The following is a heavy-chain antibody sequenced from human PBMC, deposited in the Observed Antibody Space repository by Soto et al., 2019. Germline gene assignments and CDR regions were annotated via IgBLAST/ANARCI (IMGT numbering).Heavy chain of an antibody. Sequence: SVKVSCKASGGTFSSYAISWVRQAPGQGLEWMGGIIPIFGTANYAQKFQGRVTITADKSTSTAYMELSSLRSEDTAVYYCARKRWSGYYTVGYRYYYGMDVWGQGTTVTVSS. CDR1: GGTFSSYA. CDR2: IIPIFGTA. J-gene: IGHJ6*02. CDR3: ARKRWSGYYTVGYRYYYGMDV. V-gene: IGHV1-69*06. D-gene: IGHD3-3*01.